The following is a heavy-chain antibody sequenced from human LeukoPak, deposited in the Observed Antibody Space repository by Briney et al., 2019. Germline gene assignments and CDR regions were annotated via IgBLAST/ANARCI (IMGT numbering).Heavy chain of an antibody. CDR3: ARVLVRGAVGD. CDR2: ISSSSTI. CDR1: GFTFSSYS. J-gene: IGHJ4*02. V-gene: IGHV3-48*01. Sequence: GGSLRLSCAASGFTFSSYSMNWVRQAPGKGLEWVSYISSSSTIYYADSVKGRFTISRDNAKNSLYLQMNSLRAEDTAVYYCARVLVRGAVGDWGQGTLVTVSS. D-gene: IGHD3-10*01.